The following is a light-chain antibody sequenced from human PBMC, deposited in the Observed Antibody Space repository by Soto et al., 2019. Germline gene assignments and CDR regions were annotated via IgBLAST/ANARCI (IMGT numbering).Light chain of an antibody. Sequence: QPVLTQPPSVSGAPGQRVTISCTGSSSNIGAGYDVHWYQQLPGTAPKLLIYGNNHRPSGVPDRFSGSKSGTSASLAITGLQAEDEADYYCQSYDSSLSGFVLFGGGTKLTVL. V-gene: IGLV1-40*01. CDR2: GNN. CDR1: SSNIGAGYD. J-gene: IGLJ2*01. CDR3: QSYDSSLSGFVL.